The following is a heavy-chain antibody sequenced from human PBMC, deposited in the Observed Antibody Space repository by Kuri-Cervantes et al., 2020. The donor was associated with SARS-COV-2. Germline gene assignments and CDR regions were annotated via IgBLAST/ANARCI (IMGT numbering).Heavy chain of an antibody. V-gene: IGHV3-7*05. Sequence: GESLKISCAASGFMFSNYWMNWVRQPKGKGLEWVAKVKADGSETYSADSVKGRFIVSRDNVKKSLDLQMNSLRLEDTAIYYCARDKFGTYDNDGGGYYTSSDHWFDHWGQGTRVTVSS. CDR2: VKADGSET. CDR1: GFMFSNYW. CDR3: ARDKFGTYDNDGGGYYTSSDHWFDH. J-gene: IGHJ5*02. D-gene: IGHD3-22*01.